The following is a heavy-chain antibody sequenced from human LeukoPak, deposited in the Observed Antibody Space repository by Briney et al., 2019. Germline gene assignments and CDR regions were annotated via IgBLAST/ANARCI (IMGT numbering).Heavy chain of an antibody. CDR3: TRETGWGPGY. D-gene: IGHD6-19*01. V-gene: IGHV3-74*01. Sequence: PGGSLRLSCAASGFTLGGYKMHWIHQAPGKGLAWVARINTDGSSITYADSVKGRFTISRDNAKNTLYLQMDSLRDEDTAVYYCTRETGWGPGYWGQGTLVTVSS. J-gene: IGHJ4*02. CDR1: GFTLGGYK. CDR2: INTDGSSI.